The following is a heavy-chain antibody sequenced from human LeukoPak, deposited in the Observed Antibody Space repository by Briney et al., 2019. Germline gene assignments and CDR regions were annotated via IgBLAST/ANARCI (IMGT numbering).Heavy chain of an antibody. Sequence: PSETPSLTCTVSGGSISSYYWSWIRQPPGKGLEWIGYIYYSGSTNYNPSLKSRVTISVDTSKNQFSLKLSSVTAADTAVYYCARHGSSAVAGTTFDYWGQGTLVTVSS. J-gene: IGHJ4*02. CDR1: GGSISSYY. V-gene: IGHV4-59*08. CDR2: IYYSGST. CDR3: ARHGSSAVAGTTFDY. D-gene: IGHD6-19*01.